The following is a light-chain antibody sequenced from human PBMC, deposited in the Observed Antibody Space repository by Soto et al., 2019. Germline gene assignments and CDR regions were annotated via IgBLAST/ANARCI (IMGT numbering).Light chain of an antibody. CDR2: KAS. J-gene: IGKJ1*01. V-gene: IGKV1-5*03. CDR3: QHYNCYSEA. Sequence: DIQMTQSPSTLSGSVGDRVTITCRASQTISSWLAWYQQKPGKATKLLIYKASTVKSGVPSRFSGSGSGTEFTLTISSLQPDDFATYYCQHYNCYSEAFGQGTKVDIK. CDR1: QTISSW.